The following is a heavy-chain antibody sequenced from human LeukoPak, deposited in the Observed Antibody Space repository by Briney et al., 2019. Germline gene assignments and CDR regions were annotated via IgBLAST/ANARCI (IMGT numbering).Heavy chain of an antibody. D-gene: IGHD2-15*01. CDR2: IYCSGST. CDR1: GGSISSSSYY. J-gene: IGHJ6*03. Sequence: PSETLSLTCTVSGGSISSSSYYWGWIRQPPGKGLEWIGSIYCSGSTYYNPSLKSRVAISVDTSKNQFSLKLSSVTAADTAVYYCARRISWYYYYMDVWGKGTTVTVSS. CDR3: ARRISWYYYYMDV. V-gene: IGHV4-39*01.